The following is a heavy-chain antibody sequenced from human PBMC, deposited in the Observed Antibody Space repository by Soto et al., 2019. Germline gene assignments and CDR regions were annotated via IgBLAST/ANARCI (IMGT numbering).Heavy chain of an antibody. J-gene: IGHJ6*03. V-gene: IGHV4-34*01. CDR2: INHSGST. CDR1: WGSFSGYY. D-gene: IGHD2-15*01. CDR3: ARGANIVVVVAAPLGYYMDV. Sequence: SDTLSLTCAVYWGSFSGYYWSWIRQPPGQGLEWIGEINHSGSTNYNPSLKSRVTISVDTSKNQFSLKLSSVTAADTAVYYCARGANIVVVVAAPLGYYMDVWGKGTTVTVS.